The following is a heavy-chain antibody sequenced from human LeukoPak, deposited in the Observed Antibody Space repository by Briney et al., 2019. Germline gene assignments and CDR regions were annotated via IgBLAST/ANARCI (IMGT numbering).Heavy chain of an antibody. V-gene: IGHV1-18*01. CDR2: ISDYNGNT. J-gene: IGHJ6*03. D-gene: IGHD6-13*01. CDR1: GYTFTSYG. CDR3: ARAIAAAGPDYYYYYYMDV. Sequence: GASVKVSCKASGYTFTSYGISWVRQAPGQGLEWMGWISDYNGNTNYAQKLQGRVTMTTDTSTSTAYMELRSLRSEDTAVYYCARAIAAAGPDYYYYYYMDVWGKGTTVTVSS.